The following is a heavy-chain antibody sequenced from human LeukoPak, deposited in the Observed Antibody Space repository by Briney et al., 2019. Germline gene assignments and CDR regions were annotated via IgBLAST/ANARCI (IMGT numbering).Heavy chain of an antibody. D-gene: IGHD2-15*01. Sequence: PSETLSLTCTVSGDSINYYYWSWIWQSPGKGLEWIGYVYYNGSAKYNPSLKSRVTISVDMSKNQFSLKVSSVTAADTAIYYCARKGGHFDYWGQGTLVIVSS. V-gene: IGHV4-59*01. CDR3: ARKGGHFDY. CDR2: VYYNGSA. CDR1: GDSINYYY. J-gene: IGHJ4*02.